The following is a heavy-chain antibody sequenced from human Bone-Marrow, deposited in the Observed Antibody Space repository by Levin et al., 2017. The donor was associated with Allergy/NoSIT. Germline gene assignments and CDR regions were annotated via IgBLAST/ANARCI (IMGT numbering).Heavy chain of an antibody. V-gene: IGHV3-9*01. CDR3: VKDREFVPTGGIDV. J-gene: IGHJ6*02. D-gene: IGHD3-16*01. CDR2: ISWNDAEI. CDR1: GFTFDDHA. Sequence: SLKISCVGSGFTFDDHAMHWVRQAPGKGLEWVSRISWNDAEIGYADSVKGRVTVSRDNARSSLYLQMNSLRVADTALYYCVKDREFVPTGGIDVWGQGTAVTVSS.